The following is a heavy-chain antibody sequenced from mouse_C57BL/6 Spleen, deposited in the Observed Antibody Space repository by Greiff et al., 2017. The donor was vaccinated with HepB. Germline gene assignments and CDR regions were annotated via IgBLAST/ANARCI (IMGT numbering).Heavy chain of an antibody. Sequence: EVQLQQSGPVLVKPGASVKMSCKASGYTFTDYYMNWVKQSHGKSLEWIGVINPYNGGTSYNQKFKGKATLTVDKSSSTAYMELNSLTSEDSAVYYCAREDGYYDAMDYWGQGTSVTVSS. CDR2: INPYNGGT. CDR1: GYTFTDYY. V-gene: IGHV1-19*01. D-gene: IGHD2-3*01. J-gene: IGHJ4*01. CDR3: AREDGYYDAMDY.